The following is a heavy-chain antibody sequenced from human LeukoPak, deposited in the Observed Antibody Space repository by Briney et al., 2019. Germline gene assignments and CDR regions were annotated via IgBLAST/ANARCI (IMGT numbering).Heavy chain of an antibody. Sequence: GGSLRLSCAASGFTFSSYSMNWVRQAPGKGLEWVANIKQDGSEKYYVDSVKGRFTISRDNAKNSLYLQMNTLRPENTAVYYCARERQNKDFWSGGDYWGQGTLVTVSS. CDR3: ARERQNKDFWSGGDY. J-gene: IGHJ4*02. D-gene: IGHD3-3*01. V-gene: IGHV3-7*01. CDR2: IKQDGSEK. CDR1: GFTFSSYS.